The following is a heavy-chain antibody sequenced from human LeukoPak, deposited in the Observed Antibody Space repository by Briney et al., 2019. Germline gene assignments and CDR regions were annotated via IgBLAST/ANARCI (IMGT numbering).Heavy chain of an antibody. CDR2: ISYDGSNK. Sequence: GGSLRLSCAASGFTFSSYAMHWVRQAPGKGLEWVAVISYDGSNKYYADSVKGRFTISRDNSKNTLYLQMNSLRAEDTAVYYCATEIDYYDSSGLDYWGQGTLLTVSS. CDR1: GFTFSSYA. J-gene: IGHJ4*02. V-gene: IGHV3-30-3*01. CDR3: ATEIDYYDSSGLDY. D-gene: IGHD3-22*01.